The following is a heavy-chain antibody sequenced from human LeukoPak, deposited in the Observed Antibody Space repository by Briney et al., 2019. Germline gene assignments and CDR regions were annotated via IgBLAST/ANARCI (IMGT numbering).Heavy chain of an antibody. Sequence: SETLSLTCAVYGRSFSGYYWSWIRQPPGKGLEWIGEINHSGGTNYNPSLKSRVTISVDTSRNQFSLKLSSVTAADTAVYYCAGKGSRGSGSYYRKPPYYYYGMDVWGQGTTVTVSS. V-gene: IGHV4-34*01. CDR3: AGKGSRGSGSYYRKPPYYYYGMDV. CDR1: GRSFSGYY. J-gene: IGHJ6*02. D-gene: IGHD3-10*01. CDR2: INHSGGT.